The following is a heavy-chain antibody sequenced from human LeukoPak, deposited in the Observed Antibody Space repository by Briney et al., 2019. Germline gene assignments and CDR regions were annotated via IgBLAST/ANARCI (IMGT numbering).Heavy chain of an antibody. Sequence: GSLRLSCAASGFTFSSYGMSWVRQPPGKGLEWIGEINHSGSTNYNPSLKSRVTISVDTSKSQFSLKLSSVTAADTAVYYCARLYYYDSRLDYWGQGTLVTVSS. V-gene: IGHV4-34*01. CDR2: INHSGST. J-gene: IGHJ4*02. D-gene: IGHD3-22*01. CDR3: ARLYYYDSRLDY. CDR1: GFTFSSYG.